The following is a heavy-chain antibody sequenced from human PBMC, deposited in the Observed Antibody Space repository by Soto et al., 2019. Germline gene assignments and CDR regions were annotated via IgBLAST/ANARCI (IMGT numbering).Heavy chain of an antibody. V-gene: IGHV4-39*02. J-gene: IGHJ3*02. CDR2: IYYSGST. CDR1: GGSISSSSYY. D-gene: IGHD3-22*01. Sequence: PSETLSLTCTVSGGSISSSSYYWGWIRQPPGKGLEWIGSIYYSGSTYYNPSLKSRVTISVDTSKNQFSLKLSSVTAADTAVYYCARDPLVDDSRAGAFDIWGQGTMVTVSS. CDR3: ARDPLVDDSRAGAFDI.